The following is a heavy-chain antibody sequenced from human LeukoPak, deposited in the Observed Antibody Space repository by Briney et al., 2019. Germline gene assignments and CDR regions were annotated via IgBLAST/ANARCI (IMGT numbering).Heavy chain of an antibody. V-gene: IGHV4-4*02. D-gene: IGHD3-9*01. CDR2: IYHSGST. Sequence: SGTLSLTCAVSGGSISSSNWWNWVRQPPGKGLEWIGEIYHSGSTNYNPSLKSRVTISVDKSKNQFSLKLSSVTAADTAVYYCAASILRYSAAFDYWGQGTLVTVSS. CDR1: GGSISSSNW. CDR3: AASILRYSAAFDY. J-gene: IGHJ4*02.